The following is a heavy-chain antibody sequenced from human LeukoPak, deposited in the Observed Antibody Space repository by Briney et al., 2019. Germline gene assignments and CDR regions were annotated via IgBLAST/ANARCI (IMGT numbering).Heavy chain of an antibody. CDR1: GGSFSGYY. V-gene: IGHV4-34*01. CDR3: ATSNWYSSSWYYFDY. CDR2: INHSGST. D-gene: IGHD6-13*01. Sequence: SETLSLTCAVYGGSFSGYYWSWIRQPPGKGLEWIGEINHSGSTNYNPSLKSRVTISVDTSKNQFSLKLGSVTAVDTAVYYCATSNWYSSSWYYFDYWGQGTLVTVSS. J-gene: IGHJ4*02.